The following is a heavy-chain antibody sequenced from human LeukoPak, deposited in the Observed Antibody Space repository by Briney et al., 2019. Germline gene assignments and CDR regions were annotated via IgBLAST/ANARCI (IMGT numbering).Heavy chain of an antibody. Sequence: SETLSLTCAVSGYSVSSGYYWGWVRQRPGKGLEWIGSIYHSGSTYYNPSLKSRVTISVDTSKNQFSLKLSSVTAADTAVYYCASRVYYYASGSYYSWFDPWGQGTLVTVSS. CDR2: IYHSGST. CDR1: GYSVSSGYY. CDR3: ASRVYYYASGSYYSWFDP. V-gene: IGHV4-38-2*01. D-gene: IGHD3-10*01. J-gene: IGHJ5*02.